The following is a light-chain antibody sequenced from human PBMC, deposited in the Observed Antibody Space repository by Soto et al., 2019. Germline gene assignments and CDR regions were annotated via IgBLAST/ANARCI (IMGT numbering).Light chain of an antibody. CDR3: QQYVISVT. CDR2: GAS. Sequence: EIVLTQSPGTLSLSPWERATLSCRASQSVSSSYLAWYQQKPGQAPRPLIYGASSRATGIPDRFSGSGSGTDFTLTISSLEPEDSAMYYCQQYVISVTFGQGTRLE. CDR1: QSVSSSY. V-gene: IGKV3-20*01. J-gene: IGKJ5*01.